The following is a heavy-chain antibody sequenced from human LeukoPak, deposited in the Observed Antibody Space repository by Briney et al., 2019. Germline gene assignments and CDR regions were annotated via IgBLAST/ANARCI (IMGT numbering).Heavy chain of an antibody. D-gene: IGHD3-3*01. CDR2: ISGDGGST. Sequence: GGSLRLSCAASGFTFDDYAMHWVRHAPGKGLEWVSLISGDGGSTYYADSVKGRFTISRDNSENSLYLQMNSLRTEDTALYYCAKGIVYYDFWSGFSPPEYYFDYWGQGTLVTVSS. CDR1: GFTFDDYA. J-gene: IGHJ4*02. CDR3: AKGIVYYDFWSGFSPPEYYFDY. V-gene: IGHV3-43*02.